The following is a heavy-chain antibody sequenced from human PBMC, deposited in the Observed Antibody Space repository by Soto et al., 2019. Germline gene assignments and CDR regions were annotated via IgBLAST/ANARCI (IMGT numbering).Heavy chain of an antibody. J-gene: IGHJ5*02. Sequence: GGSLRLSCAASGFTFSSYGMHWVRQAPGKGLEWVAVISYDGSNKYYADSVKGRFTISRDNSKNTLYLQMNSLRAEDTAVYYCAKDLWQPTQNNWFDPWGQGTLVTVSS. CDR3: AKDLWQPTQNNWFDP. CDR1: GFTFSSYG. V-gene: IGHV3-30*18. CDR2: ISYDGSNK. D-gene: IGHD6-13*01.